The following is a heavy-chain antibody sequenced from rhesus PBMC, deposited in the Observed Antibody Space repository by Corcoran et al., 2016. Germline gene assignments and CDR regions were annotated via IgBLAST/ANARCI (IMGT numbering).Heavy chain of an antibody. CDR2: IYPGDYET. V-gene: IGHV5-43*01. D-gene: IGHD4-29*01. J-gene: IGHJ4*01. CDR3: ARTPLRWIDY. CDR1: GYSFTGSW. Sequence: EVQLVQSGAEVKRPGESLRISCKTSGYSFTGSWISWVRQMPGKGLGGMGSIYPGDYETRYNPSFQGHVTISADKSISTTYLQWSSLKASDTATYYCARTPLRWIDYWGQGVLVTVSS.